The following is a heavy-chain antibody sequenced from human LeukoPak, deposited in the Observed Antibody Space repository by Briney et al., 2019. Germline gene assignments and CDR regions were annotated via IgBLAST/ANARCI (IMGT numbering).Heavy chain of an antibody. Sequence: ASVKVSCKASGYTFTGYYMHWVRQAPGQGLEWMGRINPNSGGTNYAQKFQGRVTMTRDTSISTAYMELSRLRSDDTAVYYCARDRKAGYYYGSGPYWGYWGQGTLVTVSS. D-gene: IGHD3-10*01. CDR1: GYTFTGYY. J-gene: IGHJ4*02. V-gene: IGHV1-2*06. CDR3: ARDRKAGYYYGSGPYWGY. CDR2: INPNSGGT.